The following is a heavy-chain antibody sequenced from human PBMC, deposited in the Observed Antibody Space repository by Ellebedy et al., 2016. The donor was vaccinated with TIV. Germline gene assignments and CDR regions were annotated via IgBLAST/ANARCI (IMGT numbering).Heavy chain of an antibody. V-gene: IGHV3-23*01. CDR1: GFSFNTFG. J-gene: IGHJ4*02. Sequence: GESLKISCAASGFSFNTFGMSWVRQAPGKGLEWVSTISGGGGATYYADSVKGRFTISRDNSKKTLYLQMNSLRAEDTAVYYCATDHLPFKELRIFDYWGQGTLVTVSS. D-gene: IGHD1-7*01. CDR2: ISGGGGAT. CDR3: ATDHLPFKELRIFDY.